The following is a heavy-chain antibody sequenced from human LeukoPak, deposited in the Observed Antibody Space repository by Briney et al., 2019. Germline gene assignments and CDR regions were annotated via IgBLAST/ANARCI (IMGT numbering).Heavy chain of an antibody. V-gene: IGHV1-18*01. D-gene: IGHD4-17*01. CDR3: ARATGATDDYGDYPFGY. CDR1: GYTFTSYG. J-gene: IGHJ4*02. Sequence: ASVKVSCKASGYTFTSYGISWVRQAPGQGLEWMGWISAYNGNTNYAQKLQGRVTMTTDTSTSTAYMELSRLRSDDTAVYYCARATGATDDYGDYPFGYWGQGTLVTVSS. CDR2: ISAYNGNT.